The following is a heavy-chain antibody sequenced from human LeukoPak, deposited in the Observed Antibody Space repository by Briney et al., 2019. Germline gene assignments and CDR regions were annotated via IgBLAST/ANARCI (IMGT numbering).Heavy chain of an antibody. Sequence: PGGSLRLSCAASGFTFSSYAMHWVRQAPGKGLEWVAVISYDGSNKYYADSVKDRFTISRDNSRNTLYLQMNSLRAEDTAVYYCANGDIVVMPAGMPRGSVGHFWGQGALVTVSS. D-gene: IGHD2-2*01. J-gene: IGHJ4*02. CDR1: GFTFSSYA. V-gene: IGHV3-30-3*01. CDR2: ISYDGSNK. CDR3: ANGDIVVMPAGMPRGSVGHF.